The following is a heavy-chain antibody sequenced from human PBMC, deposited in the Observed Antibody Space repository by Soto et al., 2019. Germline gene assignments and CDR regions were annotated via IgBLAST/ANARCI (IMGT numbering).Heavy chain of an antibody. CDR3: AKSGYDGDYYYYGMDV. CDR2: INAGNGNT. CDR1: GYTFTSYA. V-gene: IGHV1-3*01. Sequence: GASVKVSCKASGYTFTSYAMHWVRQAPGQRLEWMGWINAGNGNTKYSQKFQGRVTITRDTSASTAYMELSSLRSEDTAVYYCAKSGYDGDYYYYGMDVWGKGTTVTVSS. D-gene: IGHD5-12*01. J-gene: IGHJ6*04.